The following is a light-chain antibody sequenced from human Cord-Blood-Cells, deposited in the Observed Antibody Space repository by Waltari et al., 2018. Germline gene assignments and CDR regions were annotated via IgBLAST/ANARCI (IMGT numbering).Light chain of an antibody. Sequence: DIQMTKSPSSLSPSVADRVTITCQASQDSSNYLNWYQQKPGKAPKLLIYDASNLETGVPSRFSGSGSGTDFTFTISSLQPEDIATYYCQQYDNHPYTFGQGTKLEIK. CDR2: DAS. V-gene: IGKV1-33*01. CDR1: QDSSNY. CDR3: QQYDNHPYT. J-gene: IGKJ2*01.